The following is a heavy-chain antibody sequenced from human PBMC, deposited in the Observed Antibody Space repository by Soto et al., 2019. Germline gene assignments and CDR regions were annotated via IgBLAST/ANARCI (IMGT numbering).Heavy chain of an antibody. J-gene: IGHJ4*02. CDR2: ISSGGSVM. CDR1: GFSFRSYS. Sequence: EVQLVESGGGLVQPGGSLRLSCAASGFSFRSYSMNWVRQAPGKGLEWVSYISSGGSVMYYADSVKGRFTISRDNAKNSLSLQMNSPRSEDTAVYFCASDRYCSSTSCYTEKNYWGQGTLVTVSS. D-gene: IGHD2-2*02. V-gene: IGHV3-48*01. CDR3: ASDRYCSSTSCYTEKNY.